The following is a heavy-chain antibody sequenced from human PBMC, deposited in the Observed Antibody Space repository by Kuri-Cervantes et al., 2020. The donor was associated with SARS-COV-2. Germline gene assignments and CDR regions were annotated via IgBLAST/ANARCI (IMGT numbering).Heavy chain of an antibody. J-gene: IGHJ4*02. CDR2: ISYDGSNK. Sequence: GESLKISCAASGFTFSSYAMYWVRRAPGKGLEWVAVISYDGSNKYYADSVKGRFTISRDNSKNTLYLQMNSLRAEDTAVYYCARDRGIVVVPAEGYFDYWGQGTLVTVSS. CDR3: ARDRGIVVVPAEGYFDY. V-gene: IGHV3-30-3*01. D-gene: IGHD2-2*01. CDR1: GFTFSSYA.